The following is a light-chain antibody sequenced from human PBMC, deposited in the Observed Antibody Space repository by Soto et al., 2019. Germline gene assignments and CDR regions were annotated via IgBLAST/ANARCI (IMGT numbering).Light chain of an antibody. J-gene: IGKJ1*01. Sequence: VLTQSPGTLSLSPGERATLSCRASQSVSISFLAWYQQKPGQAPRLLIYGASGRATGIPDRFSGSGSGTDFTLTISRLEPEDFAVYYCQQYDSSPLTFGQGTKVEMK. CDR3: QQYDSSPLT. CDR1: QSVSISF. CDR2: GAS. V-gene: IGKV3-20*01.